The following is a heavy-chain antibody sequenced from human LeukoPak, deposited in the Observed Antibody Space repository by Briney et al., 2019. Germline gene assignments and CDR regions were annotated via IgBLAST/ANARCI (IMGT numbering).Heavy chain of an antibody. Sequence: PTGGSLRLSCAASGFTFSSYSMNWVRQAPGKGLEWVSYISSASGSIYYVDSVKGRFTISRDNAKNSLYLQMNSLRAEDTAVYYCAKDRDDSSGYYYGMDVWGQGTTVTVSS. J-gene: IGHJ6*02. CDR3: AKDRDDSSGYYYGMDV. D-gene: IGHD3-22*01. V-gene: IGHV3-48*04. CDR2: ISSASGSI. CDR1: GFTFSSYS.